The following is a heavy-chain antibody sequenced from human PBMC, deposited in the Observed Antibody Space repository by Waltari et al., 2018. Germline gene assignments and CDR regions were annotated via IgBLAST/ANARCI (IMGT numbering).Heavy chain of an antibody. J-gene: IGHJ3*02. V-gene: IGHV4-34*01. CDR1: GGSFSGYY. D-gene: IGHD2-21*02. Sequence: QVQLQQWGAGLLKPSETLSLTCAVYGGSFSGYYWSWIREPPGKGLEWIGEISHSGTTNYTPSLKSRVTISLDTSKNPFSLKLSSVTAADTAVYYCARQEIIVEVTGDGFDIWGQGTMVTVSS. CDR3: ARQEIIVEVTGDGFDI. CDR2: ISHSGTT.